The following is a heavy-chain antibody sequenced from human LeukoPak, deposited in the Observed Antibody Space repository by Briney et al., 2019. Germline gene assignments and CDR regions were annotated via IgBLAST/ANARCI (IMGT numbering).Heavy chain of an antibody. D-gene: IGHD6-13*01. CDR1: GFTFSSYG. V-gene: IGHV3-33*01. Sequence: GGSLRLSCEASGFTFSSYGMHWVRQAPGKGLEWVAVISFDGSNKFFADSVKGRFTISRDNSKHTLDLQMSSLSADDTAVYYCAREAGKIFDYWGQGILVTVSS. J-gene: IGHJ4*02. CDR2: ISFDGSNK. CDR3: AREAGKIFDY.